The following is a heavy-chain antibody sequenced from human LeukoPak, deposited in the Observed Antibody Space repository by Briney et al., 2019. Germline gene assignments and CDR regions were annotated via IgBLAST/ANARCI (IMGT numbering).Heavy chain of an antibody. CDR3: ARDFAGYSSPSYAFDI. CDR2: IYYSGST. Sequence: PSETLSLTCTVSGGSISSGDYYWSWIRQPPGKGLEWIGYIYYSGSTNHNPSLKSRVTISVDTSKNQFSLKLSSVTAADTAVYYCARDFAGYSSPSYAFDIWGQGTMVTVSS. CDR1: GGSISSGDYY. V-gene: IGHV4-61*08. D-gene: IGHD6-13*01. J-gene: IGHJ3*02.